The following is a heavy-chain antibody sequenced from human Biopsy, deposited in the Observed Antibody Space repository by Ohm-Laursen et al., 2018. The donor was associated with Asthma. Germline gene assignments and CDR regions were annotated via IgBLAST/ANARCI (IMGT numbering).Heavy chain of an antibody. D-gene: IGHD2-21*02. J-gene: IGHJ4*02. CDR3: AGGVVGDSPLCNY. V-gene: IGHV3-53*01. Sequence: LPLTCAASGFTVSRDHMFWVRQAPGKGLEWVSVIYSGGSTYYADSVKGRFTISRDNSKNTLYLQMNSLRAEDTAVYYCAGGVVGDSPLCNYWGQGTLVTVSS. CDR1: GFTVSRDH. CDR2: IYSGGST.